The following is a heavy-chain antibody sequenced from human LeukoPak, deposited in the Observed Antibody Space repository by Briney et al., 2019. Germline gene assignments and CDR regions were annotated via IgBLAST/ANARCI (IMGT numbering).Heavy chain of an antibody. CDR3: AKDTGVGYCSSTSCYFDY. Sequence: GGSLRLSCAASGFTVSSNYMRWVRQAPGKGLEWVSVIYSGGSTYYADSVKGRFTISRDNSKNTLYLQMNSLRAEDTAVYYCAKDTGVGYCSSTSCYFDYWGQGTLVTVSS. J-gene: IGHJ4*02. D-gene: IGHD2-2*01. CDR2: IYSGGST. V-gene: IGHV3-66*02. CDR1: GFTVSSNY.